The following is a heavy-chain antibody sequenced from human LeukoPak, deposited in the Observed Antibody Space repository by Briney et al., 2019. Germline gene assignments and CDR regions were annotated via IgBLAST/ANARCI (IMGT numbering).Heavy chain of an antibody. V-gene: IGHV3-30*18. CDR1: GFTFSSYG. D-gene: IGHD3-3*01. Sequence: GRSLRLSCAASGFTFSSYGMHWVRQAPGKGLEWVAVISCDGSNKYYADSVKGRFTISRDNSKNTLYLQMNSLRAEDTAVYYCAKGRFWSGYVFGYFDYWGQGTLVTVSS. CDR2: ISCDGSNK. CDR3: AKGRFWSGYVFGYFDY. J-gene: IGHJ4*02.